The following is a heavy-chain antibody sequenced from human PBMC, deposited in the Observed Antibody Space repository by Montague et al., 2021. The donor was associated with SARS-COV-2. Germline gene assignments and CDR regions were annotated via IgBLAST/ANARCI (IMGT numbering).Heavy chain of an antibody. CDR1: GGSVSSCSYY. J-gene: IGHJ3*02. Sequence: SETLSLTCTVSGGSVSSCSYYWGRIRQPPGKGLEWIGCIYNTGSTYSNPSLKSRVTISVDTSKNQFSLTLSSVTAADTAVYYCARQITGSGNAFDIWGQGTMVTVSS. CDR3: ARQITGSGNAFDI. CDR2: IYNTGST. D-gene: IGHD3-10*01. V-gene: IGHV4-39*01.